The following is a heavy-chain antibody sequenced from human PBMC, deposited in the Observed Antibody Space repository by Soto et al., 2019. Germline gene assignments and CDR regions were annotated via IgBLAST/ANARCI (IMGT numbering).Heavy chain of an antibody. CDR2: INPNSGGT. CDR1: GYTFTGYY. Sequence: ASVKVSCKASGYTFTGYYMHWVRQAPGQGLEWMGWINPNSGGTNYAQKFQGWVTMTRGTSISTAYMELSRLRSDDTAVYYCARERIAARRYYYYYGMDVWGQGTTVTVSS. V-gene: IGHV1-2*04. D-gene: IGHD6-13*01. J-gene: IGHJ6*02. CDR3: ARERIAARRYYYYYGMDV.